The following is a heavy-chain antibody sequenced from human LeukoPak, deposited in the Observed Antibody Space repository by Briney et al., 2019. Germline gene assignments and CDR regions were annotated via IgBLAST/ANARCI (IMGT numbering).Heavy chain of an antibody. D-gene: IGHD1-7*01. CDR3: ATLNITGTTGPFDY. Sequence: ASVKVSCKASGGTFSNYAITWVRQAPGQGLEWMGRTIPMVDITDYAQKFQGRVTITADKSTNTAYMELSSLRSEDTAVYYCATLNITGTTGPFDYWGQGTLVTVSS. J-gene: IGHJ4*02. CDR1: GGTFSNYA. CDR2: TIPMVDIT. V-gene: IGHV1-69*04.